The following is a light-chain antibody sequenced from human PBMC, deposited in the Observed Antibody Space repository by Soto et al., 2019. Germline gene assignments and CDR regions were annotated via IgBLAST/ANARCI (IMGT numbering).Light chain of an antibody. CDR2: GNS. CDR1: SSNIGAGYD. J-gene: IGLJ2*01. V-gene: IGLV1-40*01. CDR3: QSYDSSLSGQGV. Sequence: QSVLTQPPSVSGAPGQRVTISCTGSSSNIGAGYDVHWYQQLPGTAPKLLIYGNSNRPSGVPDRFSGSNSGTSASLAITGLQAEDEADYYCQSYDSSLSGQGVFGGGTQLTVL.